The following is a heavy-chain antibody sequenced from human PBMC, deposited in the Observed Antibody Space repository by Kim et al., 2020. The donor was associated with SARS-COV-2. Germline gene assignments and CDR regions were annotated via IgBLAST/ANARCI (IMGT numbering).Heavy chain of an antibody. V-gene: IGHV1-2*02. CDR1: GYTFTGYY. Sequence: ASVKVSCKASGYTFTGYYMHWVRQAPGQGLEWMGWINPNSGGTNYAQKFQGRVTMTRDTSISTAYMELSRLRSDDTAVYYCASPLVVSGYNNDFDYWGQGTLVTVSS. J-gene: IGHJ4*02. D-gene: IGHD2-15*01. CDR3: ASPLVVSGYNNDFDY. CDR2: INPNSGGT.